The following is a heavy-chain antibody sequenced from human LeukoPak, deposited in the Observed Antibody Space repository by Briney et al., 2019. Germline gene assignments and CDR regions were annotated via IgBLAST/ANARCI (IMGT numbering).Heavy chain of an antibody. Sequence: PSETLSLTCTVSGGSISSYYWSWIRQPPGKGLEWIGYIQYSGSTKYNPSLKSRITISVDTSKNQFSLKMRSVTAADTAIYYCARKGGHFDYWGQGTLVTVSS. J-gene: IGHJ4*02. CDR3: ARKGGHFDY. CDR1: GGSISSYY. CDR2: IQYSGST. D-gene: IGHD2-15*01. V-gene: IGHV4-59*01.